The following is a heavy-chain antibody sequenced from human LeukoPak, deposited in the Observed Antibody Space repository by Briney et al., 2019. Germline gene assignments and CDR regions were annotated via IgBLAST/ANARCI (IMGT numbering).Heavy chain of an antibody. CDR3: ARGASSGWFHFDY. Sequence: SETLSLTCTVSGGSISSYYWSWIRQPPGKGLEWIGYIYYSGSTNYNPSLKSRVTISVDTSKNQFSLKLSSVTAADTAVYYCARGASSGWFHFDYWDQGTLVTVSS. D-gene: IGHD6-19*01. V-gene: IGHV4-59*01. J-gene: IGHJ4*02. CDR2: IYYSGST. CDR1: GGSISSYY.